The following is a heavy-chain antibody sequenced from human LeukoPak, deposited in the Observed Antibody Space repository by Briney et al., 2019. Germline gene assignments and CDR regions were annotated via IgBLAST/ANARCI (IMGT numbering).Heavy chain of an antibody. J-gene: IGHJ3*02. V-gene: IGHV4-38-2*01. D-gene: IGHD3/OR15-3a*01. CDR2: IYHSGST. Sequence: SETLSLTCSVSGYSISSGYYWGWIRQPPGKGLEWIGSIYHSGSTYYNPSLKSRVTISVDTSKNQFSLKLSSVTAADTAVYYCARFVDVDAFDIWGQGTMVTVSS. CDR1: GYSISSGYY. CDR3: ARFVDVDAFDI.